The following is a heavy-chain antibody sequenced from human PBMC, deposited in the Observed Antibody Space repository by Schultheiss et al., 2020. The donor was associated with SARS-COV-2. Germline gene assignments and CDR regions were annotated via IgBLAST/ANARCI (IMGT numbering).Heavy chain of an antibody. J-gene: IGHJ5*02. CDR1: GFTFSSYA. V-gene: IGHV3-23*01. Sequence: GGSLRLSCAASGFTFSSYAMSWVRQAPGKGLEWVSAISGSGGSTYYADSVKGRFTISRDNSKNTLYLQMNSLRAEDTAVYYCVKDLRGYSYGYLWGQGTLVTVSS. CDR2: ISGSGGST. D-gene: IGHD5-18*01. CDR3: VKDLRGYSYGYL.